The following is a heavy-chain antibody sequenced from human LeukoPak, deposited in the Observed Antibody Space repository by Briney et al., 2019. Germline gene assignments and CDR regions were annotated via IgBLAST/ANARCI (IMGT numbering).Heavy chain of an antibody. CDR1: GDSVSSNSAA. D-gene: IGHD6-13*01. J-gene: IGHJ5*02. CDR3: ASSSQAVAGDNWFDP. V-gene: IGHV6-1*01. CDR2: TYYRSKWYN. Sequence: SQTLSLTFAISGDSVSSNSAAWNWIRQSPSRGLEWLGRTYYRSKWYNDYAVSVKSRITINPDTSKNQFSLQLNSVTPEDTAVYYCASSSQAVAGDNWFDPWGQGTLVTVSS.